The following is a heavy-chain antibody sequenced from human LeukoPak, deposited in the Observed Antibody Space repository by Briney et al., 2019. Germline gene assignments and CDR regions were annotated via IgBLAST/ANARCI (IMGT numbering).Heavy chain of an antibody. CDR2: IKQGVST. J-gene: IGHJ6*03. D-gene: IGHD3-16*01. CDR1: GYSIRSAYY. Sequence: SETLSLTCTVSGYSIRSAYYWGWIRQPPGKGLEWVGSIKQGVSTYYNPSLKSRVTISVDTSKNQLSLKLSSVTAADTAVYYCARVVDPGGYYYFYYMDVWGKGTTVTVSS. V-gene: IGHV4-38-2*02. CDR3: ARVVDPGGYYYFYYMDV.